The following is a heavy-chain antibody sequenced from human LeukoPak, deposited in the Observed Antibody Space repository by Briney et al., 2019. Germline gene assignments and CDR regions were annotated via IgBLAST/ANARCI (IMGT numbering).Heavy chain of an antibody. CDR3: ARGPSNYYGSGSYLDY. D-gene: IGHD3-10*01. CDR1: GGSFSGYY. Sequence: PSETLSLNCAVYGGSFSGYYWSWIRQPPGKGLEWIGEINHSGSTNYNPSLKSRVTISVDTSKNQFSLKLSSVTAADTAVYYCARGPSNYYGSGSYLDYWGQGTLVTVSS. J-gene: IGHJ4*02. CDR2: INHSGST. V-gene: IGHV4-34*01.